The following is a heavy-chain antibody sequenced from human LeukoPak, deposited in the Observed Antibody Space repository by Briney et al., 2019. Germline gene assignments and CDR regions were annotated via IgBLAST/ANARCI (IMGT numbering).Heavy chain of an antibody. CDR2: ISYDGSNK. CDR1: GFIFSSYG. V-gene: IGHV3-30*03. D-gene: IGHD3-22*01. Sequence: PGGSLRLSCAASGFIFSSYGMHWVRQAPGKGLEWVAVISYDGSNKYYADSVKGRFAISRDNSKNTLYLQMNILRAEDTAVYYCAFNYYDTSGYFDYWGQGTLVTVSS. CDR3: AFNYYDTSGYFDY. J-gene: IGHJ4*02.